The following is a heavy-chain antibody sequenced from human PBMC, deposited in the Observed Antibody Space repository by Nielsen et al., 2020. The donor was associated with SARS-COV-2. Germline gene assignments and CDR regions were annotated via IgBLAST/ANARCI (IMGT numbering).Heavy chain of an antibody. Sequence: GESLKISCAASGFTFSDYYMTWVRQAPGKGLEWVSVISGGGSTYYADSVKGRFTISRDNSKNTLYLQMNSLRAEDTAVYYCARAAARTIFGVVIADYGMDVWGQGTTVTVSS. CDR2: ISGGGST. D-gene: IGHD3-3*01. J-gene: IGHJ6*02. V-gene: IGHV3-66*01. CDR1: GFTFSDYY. CDR3: ARAAARTIFGVVIADYGMDV.